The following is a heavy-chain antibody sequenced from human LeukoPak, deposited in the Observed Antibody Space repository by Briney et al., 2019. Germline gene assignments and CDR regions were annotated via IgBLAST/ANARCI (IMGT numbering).Heavy chain of an antibody. CDR3: ARVTAVAGTGWFDP. V-gene: IGHV4-59*01. CDR2: IYYSGST. J-gene: IGHJ5*02. CDR1: GGSISSYY. D-gene: IGHD6-19*01. Sequence: SETLSLTCTVSGGSISSYYWSWIRQPPGKGLEWIGCIYYSGSTNYNPSLKSRVTISVDTSKNQFSLKLSSVTAADTAVYYCARVTAVAGTGWFDPWGQGTLVTVSS.